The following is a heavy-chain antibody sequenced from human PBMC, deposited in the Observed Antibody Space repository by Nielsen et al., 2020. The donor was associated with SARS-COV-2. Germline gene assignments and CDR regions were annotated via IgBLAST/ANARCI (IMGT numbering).Heavy chain of an antibody. Sequence: GESLKISCAASGFTFSSYALHWVRQAPGKGLEWVAFISYDGSNTYYADSVKGRFSISRDNSKNTLYLQMNSLRAEDTAVYYCAKDRDYDILTGLFDYWGQGTLVTVSS. J-gene: IGHJ4*02. V-gene: IGHV3-30*04. CDR3: AKDRDYDILTGLFDY. D-gene: IGHD3-9*01. CDR2: ISYDGSNT. CDR1: GFTFSSYA.